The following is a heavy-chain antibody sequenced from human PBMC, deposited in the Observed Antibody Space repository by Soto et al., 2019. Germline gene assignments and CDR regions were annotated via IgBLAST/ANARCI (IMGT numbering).Heavy chain of an antibody. CDR3: AREAYYYDSNGYFY. CDR2: ISSSGSTI. Sequence: GGSLRLSCAASGFTFSSYNMNWVRQAPGKGLEWVSYISSSGSTIYYADSVKGRFTISRDNAKNSLYLQMNSLRAEDTAVYYCAREAYYYDSNGYFYWGQGTLVTVSS. V-gene: IGHV3-48*01. D-gene: IGHD3-22*01. J-gene: IGHJ4*02. CDR1: GFTFSSYN.